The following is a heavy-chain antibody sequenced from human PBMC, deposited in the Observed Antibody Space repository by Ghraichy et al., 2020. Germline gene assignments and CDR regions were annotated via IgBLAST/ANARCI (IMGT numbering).Heavy chain of an antibody. CDR3: SRGRDAYKTGNY. J-gene: IGHJ4*02. CDR1: GGYFNDYY. V-gene: IGHV4-34*01. Sequence: SETLSLTCAVYGGYFNDYYMSWVRQPPGKGLEWIGEIHPSGITNYNPSLESRVIISVDTSKNQFSLKLSSVTAADTAVYFCSRGRDAYKTGNYWGQGTLVTVPS. D-gene: IGHD5-24*01. CDR2: IHPSGIT.